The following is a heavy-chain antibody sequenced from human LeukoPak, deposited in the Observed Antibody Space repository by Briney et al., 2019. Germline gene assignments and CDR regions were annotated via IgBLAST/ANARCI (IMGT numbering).Heavy chain of an antibody. D-gene: IGHD1-26*01. CDR2: IKEDGKEK. CDR3: ARERSYPNFYYYGMDL. Sequence: GGSLRLSCAASGFTFRSYWMNWVRQAPGKGLEWVASIKEDGKEKDYVDSMKGRLSISRDNSKNSLFLEMNSLRAEDTAVYYCARERSYPNFYYYGMDLWGRGTTVTVSS. J-gene: IGHJ6*02. V-gene: IGHV3-7*01. CDR1: GFTFRSYW.